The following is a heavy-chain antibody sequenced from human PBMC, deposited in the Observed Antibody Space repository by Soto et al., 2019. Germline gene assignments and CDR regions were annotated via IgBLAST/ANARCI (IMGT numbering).Heavy chain of an antibody. V-gene: IGHV3-23*01. CDR3: AKAPPGWTWFDP. D-gene: IGHD6-19*01. J-gene: IGHJ5*02. CDR1: GFSFSSYA. CDR2: ISGSGASI. Sequence: GGSLRLSCAASGFSFSSYAMSWVRQAPGKGLEWVSGISGSGASIYYANSVKGRFTISRDNSKNTLYLQMNSLRADDAAVYYCAKAPPGWTWFDPWGQGTLVTVSS.